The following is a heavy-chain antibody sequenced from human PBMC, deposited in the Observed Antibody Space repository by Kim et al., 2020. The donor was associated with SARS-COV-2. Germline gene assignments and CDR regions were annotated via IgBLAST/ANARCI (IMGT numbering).Heavy chain of an antibody. D-gene: IGHD3-16*01. CDR2: IYHSGST. J-gene: IGHJ6*02. CDR3: AGGRYGMDV. V-gene: IGHV4-30-2*01. Sequence: SETLSLTCAVSGGSISSGGYSWSWIRQPPGKGLEWIGYIYHSGSTYYNPSLKSRVTISVDRSKNQFSLKLSSVTAADTAVYYCAGGRYGMDVWGQGTTVT. CDR1: GGSISSGGYS.